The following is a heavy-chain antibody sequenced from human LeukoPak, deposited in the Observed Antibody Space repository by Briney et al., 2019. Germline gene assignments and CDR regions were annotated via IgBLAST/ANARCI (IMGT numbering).Heavy chain of an antibody. Sequence: GGSLRLSCAASGFTFSTYSMNWVRQAPGKGLEWVSSISTGSSYIYYADSVKGRFTISRDNAKNSLYLQMNSLRAEDTAVYYCARGTGTTPWGVSDAFDIWGQGTMVTVSS. CDR3: ARGTGTTPWGVSDAFDI. V-gene: IGHV3-21*01. D-gene: IGHD1-7*01. J-gene: IGHJ3*02. CDR2: ISTGSSYI. CDR1: GFTFSTYS.